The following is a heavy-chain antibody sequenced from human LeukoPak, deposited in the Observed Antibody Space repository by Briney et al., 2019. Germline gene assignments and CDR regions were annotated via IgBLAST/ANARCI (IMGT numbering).Heavy chain of an antibody. V-gene: IGHV3-21*01. CDR2: ISSSSSYI. D-gene: IGHD6-13*01. J-gene: IGHJ4*02. CDR3: ARDPPLNRIAAAGTRGDY. CDR1: GFTISSYS. Sequence: PGGSLRLSCVASGFTISSYSLNWVRQAPGKGLAWVSSISSSSSYIYYADSVKGRFTISRDNAKNSLYLQMNSLRAEDTAVYYCARDPPLNRIAAAGTRGDYWGQGTLVTVSS.